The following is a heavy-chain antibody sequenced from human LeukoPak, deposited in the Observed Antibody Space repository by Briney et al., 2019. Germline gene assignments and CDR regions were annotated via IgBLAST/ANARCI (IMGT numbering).Heavy chain of an antibody. Sequence: GGSLRLSCAASGFTFSDYYMSWIRQAPGKGLEWISYLSGSDSTIYYADSVKGRFTISRDNAKNSLYLQMNSLRAEDTAVYYCARWKSLGRSSGWPFDDWGQGTLVTVSS. J-gene: IGHJ4*02. D-gene: IGHD6-19*01. CDR3: ARWKSLGRSSGWPFDD. CDR1: GFTFSDYY. V-gene: IGHV3-11*01. CDR2: LSGSDSTI.